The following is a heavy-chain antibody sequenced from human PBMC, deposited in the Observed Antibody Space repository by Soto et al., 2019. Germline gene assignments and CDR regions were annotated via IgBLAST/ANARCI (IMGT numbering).Heavy chain of an antibody. D-gene: IGHD6-19*01. J-gene: IGHJ3*01. CDR2: IWDGGRDK. Sequence: GGSLRLSCVASGFNISSHGMHWVRQAPGKGLEWVSFIWDGGRDKYYADSVEGRFLISRDNSKNTMNLQVKRLRPEDTALYYCVRGATTTGWSDAFDLWGRGTMVTVSS. CDR1: GFNISSHG. CDR3: VRGATTTGWSDAFDL. V-gene: IGHV3-33*03.